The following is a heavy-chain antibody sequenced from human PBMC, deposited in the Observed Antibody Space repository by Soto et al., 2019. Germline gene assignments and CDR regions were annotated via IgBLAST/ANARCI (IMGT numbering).Heavy chain of an antibody. Sequence: EVQLLESGGGLVQPGGSLRLSCAASGFTFSSYAMSWVRQAPGKGLEWVSAISGSGGSTYYADSVKGRFIISRDNSKNTLYLQMNSLRAEDTAVYYCAKDRGYYGSGSIGDFDYWGQGTLVTVSS. V-gene: IGHV3-23*01. CDR2: ISGSGGST. J-gene: IGHJ4*02. CDR3: AKDRGYYGSGSIGDFDY. CDR1: GFTFSSYA. D-gene: IGHD3-10*01.